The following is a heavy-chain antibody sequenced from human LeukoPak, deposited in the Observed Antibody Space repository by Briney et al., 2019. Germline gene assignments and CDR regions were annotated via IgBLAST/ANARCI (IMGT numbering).Heavy chain of an antibody. J-gene: IGHJ4*02. CDR3: ARDFGWQVTGALGY. Sequence: GGSLRLSCAASGFTFSSYWMSWVRQAPGKGLEWVANIKQDGSEKYYVDSVKGRFTISRDNAKNSLYLQMNSLRAEDTAVYYCARDFGWQVTGALGYWGQGTLVTVSS. V-gene: IGHV3-7*01. CDR2: IKQDGSEK. D-gene: IGHD1-20*01. CDR1: GFTFSSYW.